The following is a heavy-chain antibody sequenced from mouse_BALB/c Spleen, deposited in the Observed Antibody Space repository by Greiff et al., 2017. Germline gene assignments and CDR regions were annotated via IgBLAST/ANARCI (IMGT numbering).Heavy chain of an antibody. J-gene: IGHJ3*01. Sequence: QVQLKESGAELVKPGASVKLSCKASGYTFTSYWMHWVKQRPGQGLEWIGEINPSNGRTNYNEKFKSKATLTVDKSSSTAYMQLSSLTSEDSAVYYCASNYGSSWDFAYWGQGTLVTVSA. V-gene: IGHV1S81*02. CDR2: INPSNGRT. CDR3: ASNYGSSWDFAY. D-gene: IGHD1-1*01. CDR1: GYTFTSYW.